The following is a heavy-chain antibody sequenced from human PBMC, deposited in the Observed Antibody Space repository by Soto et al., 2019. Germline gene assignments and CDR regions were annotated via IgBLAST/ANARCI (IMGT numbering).Heavy chain of an antibody. CDR3: ARSSFDY. J-gene: IGHJ4*02. Sequence: PGGSLRLSCAASGFTISGYTMNWVRQAPGKGLEWVSSITSGSSYIYYADSVKGRFTISRDNAKNSLYLQINSLRAEDTAMYYCARSSFDYWGQGTLVTVSS. CDR2: ITSGSSYI. V-gene: IGHV3-21*01. CDR1: GFTISGYT.